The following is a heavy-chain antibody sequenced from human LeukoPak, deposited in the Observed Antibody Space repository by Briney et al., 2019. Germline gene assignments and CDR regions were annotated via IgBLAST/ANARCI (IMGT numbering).Heavy chain of an antibody. D-gene: IGHD5-18*01. Sequence: SETLSLTCAVYGGSFSGYYWSWIRQPPGKGLEWIGEINHSGSTNYNPSLKSRVTISVDTSKNPFSLKLSSVTAADTAVYYCARGSWIQLWLRDYYYYMDVWGKGTTVTVSS. CDR1: GGSFSGYY. J-gene: IGHJ6*03. CDR2: INHSGST. CDR3: ARGSWIQLWLRDYYYYMDV. V-gene: IGHV4-34*01.